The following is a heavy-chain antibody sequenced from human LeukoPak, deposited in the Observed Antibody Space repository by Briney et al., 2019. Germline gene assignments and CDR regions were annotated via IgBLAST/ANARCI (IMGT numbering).Heavy chain of an antibody. Sequence: ASVKVSCKASGYTFTSYDINWVRQATGHGLEWMGWMNPNSGNTGYAQKFQGRVTMTRNTSISTPYMELSSLRSEDTAVYYCARGGYYYDTNWFDPWGQGTLVTVSS. V-gene: IGHV1-8*01. D-gene: IGHD3-22*01. CDR2: MNPNSGNT. J-gene: IGHJ5*02. CDR1: GYTFTSYD. CDR3: ARGGYYYDTNWFDP.